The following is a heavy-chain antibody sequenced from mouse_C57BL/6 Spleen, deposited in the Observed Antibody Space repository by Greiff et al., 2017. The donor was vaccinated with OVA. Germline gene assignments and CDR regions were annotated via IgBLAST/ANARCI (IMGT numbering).Heavy chain of an antibody. CDR2: IRDDGSN. J-gene: IGHJ3*01. CDR1: GYSITSGYY. D-gene: IGHD3-2*02. CDR3: ARGQSSGYVG. V-gene: IGHV3-6*01. Sequence: EVQLQQSGPGLVKPSPSLSLTCSATGYSITSGYYCNWIRQPPRNKLGMMCYIRDDGSNNYDPTLKNRISITRDTSTNQFFLKLSSVTTEDTAAYYCARGQSSGYVGWGQGTLVTVSA.